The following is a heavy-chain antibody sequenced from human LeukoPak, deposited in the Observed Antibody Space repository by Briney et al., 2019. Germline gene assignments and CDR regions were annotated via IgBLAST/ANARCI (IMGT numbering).Heavy chain of an antibody. CDR2: IWYDGSTK. D-gene: IGHD6-19*01. Sequence: GGSLRLSCAASGFTFSSYVMHWVRQAPGKGLEWVAVIWYDGSTKYYADSVKGRFTISRDNSKNTFYLQMNSLRAEDTAVYYCAKDPIAVAGNNYYGMDVWGQGTTVSVSS. CDR3: AKDPIAVAGNNYYGMDV. J-gene: IGHJ6*02. V-gene: IGHV3-30*02. CDR1: GFTFSSYV.